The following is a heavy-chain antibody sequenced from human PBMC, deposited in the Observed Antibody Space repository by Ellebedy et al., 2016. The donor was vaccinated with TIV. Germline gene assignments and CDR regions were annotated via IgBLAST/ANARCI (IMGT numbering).Heavy chain of an antibody. CDR1: GFTFSSYG. J-gene: IGHJ5*02. CDR2: IWYDGSNK. V-gene: IGHV3-33*01. Sequence: GESLKISXAASGFTFSSYGMHWVRQAPGKGLEWVAVIWYDGSNKYYADSVKGRFTISRDNSKNTLYLQMNSLRAEDTAVYYCARGGKSGYNPAWFDPWGQGTLVTVSS. CDR3: ARGGKSGYNPAWFDP. D-gene: IGHD5-24*01.